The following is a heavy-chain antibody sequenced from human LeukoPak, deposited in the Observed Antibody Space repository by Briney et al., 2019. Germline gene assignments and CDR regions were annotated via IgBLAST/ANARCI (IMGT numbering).Heavy chain of an antibody. D-gene: IGHD5-18*01. CDR2: VSYSGST. CDR1: GGSISSYY. J-gene: IGHJ4*02. Sequence: SETLSLTCSVFGGSISSYYWSWVRQPPGKGLEWIGYVSYSGSTDYNPSLKSRVIISIDTSKTQFSLRLRSVTAADTAVYYCARENDRYGRIDYWGQGTQVIVSS. CDR3: ARENDRYGRIDY. V-gene: IGHV4-59*01.